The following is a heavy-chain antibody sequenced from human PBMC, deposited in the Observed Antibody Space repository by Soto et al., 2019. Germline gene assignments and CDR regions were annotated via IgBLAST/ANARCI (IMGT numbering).Heavy chain of an antibody. Sequence: SETLSLTCTVSGGSISSGGYYWSWIRQHPGKGLEWIGYIYYSGSTYYNPSLKSRVTISVDTSKNQFSLKLSSVTAADTAVYYCALYYYDSSGYYHDYWGQGTLVTVSS. D-gene: IGHD3-22*01. V-gene: IGHV4-31*03. CDR2: IYYSGST. CDR1: GGSISSGGYY. J-gene: IGHJ4*02. CDR3: ALYYYDSSGYYHDY.